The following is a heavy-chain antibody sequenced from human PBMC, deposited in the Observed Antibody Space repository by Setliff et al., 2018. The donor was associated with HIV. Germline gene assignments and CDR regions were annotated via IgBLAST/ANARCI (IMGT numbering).Heavy chain of an antibody. D-gene: IGHD5-12*01. Sequence: TGGSLRLSCVASGFTLNNYWMHWVRQVPGKGLEWVSGINWKGGSTGYADSVKGRFTISRDNAKTSLYLQMNSLRAEDTALYYCARDSGVATIRKSALDYWGQGTLVTVSS. J-gene: IGHJ4*02. V-gene: IGHV3-20*04. CDR1: GFTLNNYW. CDR2: INWKGGST. CDR3: ARDSGVATIRKSALDY.